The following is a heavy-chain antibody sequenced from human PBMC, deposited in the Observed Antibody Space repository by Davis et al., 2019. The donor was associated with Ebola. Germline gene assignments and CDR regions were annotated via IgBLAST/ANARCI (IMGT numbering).Heavy chain of an antibody. CDR1: GGSFSGYY. CDR2: FYYSGST. V-gene: IGHV4-59*01. Sequence: PGGSLRLSCAVYGGSFSGYYWSWIRQLPGKGLEWIGYFYYSGSTNYNPSLKSRVTISVDTSKNQFSLKLSSVTAADTAVYYCARVKRDFWSGYYQVGYYYYGMDVWGQGTTVTVSS. J-gene: IGHJ6*02. D-gene: IGHD3-3*01. CDR3: ARVKRDFWSGYYQVGYYYYGMDV.